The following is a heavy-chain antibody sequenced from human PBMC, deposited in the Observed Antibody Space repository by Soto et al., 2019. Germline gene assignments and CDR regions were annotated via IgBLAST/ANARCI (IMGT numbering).Heavy chain of an antibody. CDR3: ARGSKAAIKGNWFDP. D-gene: IGHD2-15*01. Sequence: SETLSLTCAVYGGSFSGYYWSWIRQPPGKGLEWIGEINHSGGTKYNPSLKSRVTISVDTSKNQFSLKLSSVTAADTAVYYCARGSKAAIKGNWFDPWGQGNLVTVSS. CDR1: GGSFSGYY. V-gene: IGHV4-34*01. CDR2: INHSGGT. J-gene: IGHJ5*02.